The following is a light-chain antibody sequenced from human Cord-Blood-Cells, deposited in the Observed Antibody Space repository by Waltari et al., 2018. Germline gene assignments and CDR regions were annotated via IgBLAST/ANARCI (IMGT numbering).Light chain of an antibody. J-gene: IGLJ1*01. CDR2: EGS. V-gene: IGLV2-23*01. CDR1: SSDVGSYNL. CDR3: CSYAGSSTYYV. Sequence: QSALPQPASVSGSPGQSITISCTGPSSDVGSYNLFPSYQQHPGKAPKLMIYEGSKRPSGVSNRFAGSKSGNTASLTISGLQAEDEADYYCCSYAGSSTYYVFGTGTKVTVL.